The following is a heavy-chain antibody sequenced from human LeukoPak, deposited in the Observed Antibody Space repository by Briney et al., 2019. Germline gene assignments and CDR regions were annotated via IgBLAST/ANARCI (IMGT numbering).Heavy chain of an antibody. V-gene: IGHV3-74*01. Sequence: PAGGSLRLSCAASGFTFSTYWMPWVRQAPGKGLVWVSRINRDGSSTRYADSVKGRFTISRDNAKNTLYLQMNSLRAEDTDVYYCARGGLDSSGYYYDPNWFDPWGQGTLVTVSS. CDR3: ARGGLDSSGYYYDPNWFDP. CDR1: GFTFSTYW. J-gene: IGHJ5*02. CDR2: INRDGSST. D-gene: IGHD3-22*01.